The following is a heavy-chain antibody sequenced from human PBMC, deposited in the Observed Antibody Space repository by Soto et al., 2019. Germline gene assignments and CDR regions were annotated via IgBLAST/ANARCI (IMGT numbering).Heavy chain of an antibody. CDR3: ARTAAAGKYYYGMDV. Sequence: GESLKISWKGSGYSFISYWIGWVRQMPGKGLESMGIIYPGDSDTRYSPSFQGQVTISADKSISTAYLQWSSLKASDTAMYYCARTAAAGKYYYGMDVWGQGTTVTVSS. V-gene: IGHV5-51*01. CDR2: IYPGDSDT. D-gene: IGHD6-13*01. J-gene: IGHJ6*02. CDR1: GYSFISYW.